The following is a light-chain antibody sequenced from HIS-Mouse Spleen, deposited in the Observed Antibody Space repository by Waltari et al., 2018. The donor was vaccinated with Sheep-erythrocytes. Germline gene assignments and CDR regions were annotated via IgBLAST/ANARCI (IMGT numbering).Light chain of an antibody. CDR3: CSYAGSSTPWV. V-gene: IGLV2-23*01. Sequence: QSALTQPASVSGSPGQSITIPCTGTSSVVGSYNLVSWYQQHPGKAPKLMIYEGSKRPSGVSNRFSGSKSGNTASLTISGLQAEDEADYYCCSYAGSSTPWVFGGGTKLTVL. CDR2: EGS. J-gene: IGLJ3*02. CDR1: SSVVGSYNL.